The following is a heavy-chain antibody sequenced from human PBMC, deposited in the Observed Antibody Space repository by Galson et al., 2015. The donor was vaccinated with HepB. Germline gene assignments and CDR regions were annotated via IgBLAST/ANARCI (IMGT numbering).Heavy chain of an antibody. V-gene: IGHV3-48*01. CDR1: GFTFSSYS. Sequence: SLRLSCAASGFTFSSYSMNWVRQAPGKGLEWVSYISSSSSTIYYADSVKGRFTISRDNAENSLYLQMNSLRAEDTAVYYCARDSSGWQGVAFDIWGQGTMVTVSS. J-gene: IGHJ3*02. CDR3: ARDSSGWQGVAFDI. D-gene: IGHD6-19*01. CDR2: ISSSSSTI.